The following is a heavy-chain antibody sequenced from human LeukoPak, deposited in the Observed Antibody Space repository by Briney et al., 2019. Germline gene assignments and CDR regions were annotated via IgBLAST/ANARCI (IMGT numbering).Heavy chain of an antibody. CDR1: GFTFSSYA. CDR3: GRVSTSGSYASPYFDY. CDR2: ISYDGSNK. J-gene: IGHJ4*02. D-gene: IGHD1-26*01. V-gene: IGHV3-30-3*01. Sequence: GGSLRLSCAASGFTFSSYAMHWVRQAPGKGLEWVAVISYDGSNKYYADSVKGRFTISGDNSKNTLYLQMNSLRAEDTAVYYCGRVSTSGSYASPYFDYWGQGTLVTVSS.